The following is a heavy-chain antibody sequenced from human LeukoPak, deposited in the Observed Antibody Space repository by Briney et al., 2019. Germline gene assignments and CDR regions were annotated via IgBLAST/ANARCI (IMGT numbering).Heavy chain of an antibody. CDR3: ARGSLSAYYDFWSGIHEYYFDY. V-gene: IGHV1-2*04. J-gene: IGHJ4*02. CDR1: GYTFTGYY. Sequence: GASVKVSCKASGYTFTGYYMHWVRQAPGQGLEWMGWINPNSGGTNYAQKFQGWVAMTRDTSISTAYMELSRLRSDDTAVYYCARGSLSAYYDFWSGIHEYYFDYWGQGTLVTVSS. CDR2: INPNSGGT. D-gene: IGHD3-3*01.